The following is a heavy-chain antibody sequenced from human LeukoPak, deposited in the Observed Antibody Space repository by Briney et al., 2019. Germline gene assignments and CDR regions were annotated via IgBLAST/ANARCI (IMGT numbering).Heavy chain of an antibody. V-gene: IGHV3-33*01. CDR1: GFTFSSYG. D-gene: IGHD1-26*01. J-gene: IGHJ4*02. CDR2: IWYDGSNK. CDR3: ARDRVGASD. Sequence: GGSLRLSCAAPGFTFSSYGMHWVRQAPGKGLEWVAVIWYDGSNKYYADSVKGRFTISRDNSKNTLYLQMNSLRAEDTAVYYCARDRVGASDWGQGTLVTVSS.